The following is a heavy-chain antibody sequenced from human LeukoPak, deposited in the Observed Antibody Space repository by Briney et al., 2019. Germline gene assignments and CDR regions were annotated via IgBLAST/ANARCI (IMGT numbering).Heavy chain of an antibody. CDR1: GGSISSSSYY. D-gene: IGHD5-12*01. Sequence: SETLSLTCTVSGGSISSSSYYWSWIRQPPGKGLEWIGYIYYSGSTSYNPSLKSRVTISVDTSKNQFSLKLSSVTAADTAVYYCARVSGYDWESFYDYWGQGTLVTVSS. V-gene: IGHV4-61*01. CDR2: IYYSGST. J-gene: IGHJ4*02. CDR3: ARVSGYDWESFYDY.